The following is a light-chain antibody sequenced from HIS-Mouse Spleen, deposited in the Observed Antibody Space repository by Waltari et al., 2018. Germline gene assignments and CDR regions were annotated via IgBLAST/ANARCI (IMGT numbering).Light chain of an antibody. Sequence: SYELTQPPSVSVSPGQTARITCSGDALPKKYAYWYQQKSGQAPVLVIYEDSKRPPGIPDGFSGSSSGTMATWTISGAQVEDEADYYCYSTDSSGNHRVFGGGTKLTVL. CDR1: ALPKKY. J-gene: IGLJ2*01. CDR2: EDS. V-gene: IGLV3-10*01. CDR3: YSTDSSGNHRV.